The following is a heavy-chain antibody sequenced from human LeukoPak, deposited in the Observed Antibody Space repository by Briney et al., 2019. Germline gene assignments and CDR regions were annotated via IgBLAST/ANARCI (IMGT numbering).Heavy chain of an antibody. CDR1: GGSISSGDYY. CDR3: AREATTMVRGVKSRKRWFDP. Sequence: PSETLSLTCTVSGGSISSGDYYWSWIRQPPGKGLEWIGEINQSGSTNYNSSLKSRVTISVDSSKSQFSLRLSSVTAADTAVYYCAREATTMVRGVKSRKRWFDPWGQGTLVTVSS. V-gene: IGHV4-30-4*01. J-gene: IGHJ5*02. D-gene: IGHD3-10*01. CDR2: INQSGST.